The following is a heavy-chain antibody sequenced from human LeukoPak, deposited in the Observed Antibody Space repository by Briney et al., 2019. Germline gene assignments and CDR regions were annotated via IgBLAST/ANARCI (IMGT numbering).Heavy chain of an antibody. D-gene: IGHD2-2*01. Sequence: SETLSLTCTVSGGSISSYYWSWIRQPAGKGLEWIGRIYTSGSTNYNPSLKSRVTMSVDTSKNQFSLKLSSVTAADTAVYYCARDAEGYRSSTSCYYYGMDVWGQGTTVTVSS. CDR3: ARDAEGYRSSTSCYYYGMDV. V-gene: IGHV4-4*07. CDR1: GGSISSYY. CDR2: IYTSGST. J-gene: IGHJ6*02.